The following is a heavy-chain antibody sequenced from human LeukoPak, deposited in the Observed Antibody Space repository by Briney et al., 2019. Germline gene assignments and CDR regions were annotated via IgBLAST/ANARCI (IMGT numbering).Heavy chain of an antibody. J-gene: IGHJ4*02. CDR3: ARWSNSGYYEFDY. D-gene: IGHD6-25*01. CDR1: GYTFNSYV. V-gene: IGHV1-8*01. CDR2: IDPNSGDT. Sequence: ASVKVSCRASGYTFNSYVINWVRQSTGQGLEWMGWIDPNSGDTGYAQKFQGRVTITRSSSIRTAYMELSSLKSEDTAVYYCARWSNSGYYEFDYWGQGTLVTVSS.